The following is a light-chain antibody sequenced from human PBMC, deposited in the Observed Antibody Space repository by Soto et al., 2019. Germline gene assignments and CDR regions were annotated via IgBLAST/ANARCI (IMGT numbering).Light chain of an antibody. CDR2: ATS. CDR3: QQTYTTPCS. J-gene: IGKJ2*04. Sequence: DIQMTQSPSSLSASVGDRVTITCRASQSISSYLNWYQQKPGKAPKLLIYATSTLQSGVPSRFSGSGSGTDFTLTINTLQPEDFATYYCQQTYTTPCSFGQGTKLETK. V-gene: IGKV1-39*01. CDR1: QSISSY.